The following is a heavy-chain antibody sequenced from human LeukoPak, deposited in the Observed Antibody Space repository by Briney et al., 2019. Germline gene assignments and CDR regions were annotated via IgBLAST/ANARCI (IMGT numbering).Heavy chain of an antibody. J-gene: IGHJ4*02. CDR3: AKDTSGLRFLEWLLWGYFDY. D-gene: IGHD3-3*01. Sequence: GGSLRLSCAASGFTFSSYAMSWVRQAPGKELEWVSAISSSGGSTYYADSVKGLFTISRDNSKNTLYLQMNSLRAEDTAVYYCAKDTSGLRFLEWLLWGYFDYWGQGTLVTVSS. V-gene: IGHV3-23*01. CDR2: ISSSGGST. CDR1: GFTFSSYA.